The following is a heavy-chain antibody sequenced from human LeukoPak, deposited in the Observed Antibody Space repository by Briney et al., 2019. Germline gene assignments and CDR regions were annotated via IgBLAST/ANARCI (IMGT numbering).Heavy chain of an antibody. CDR2: IDPSDSYT. Sequence: GESLRISCKGSGYSFTSYWICWVRQMPGKGLEWMGRIDPSDSYTNYSPSFQGHVTISADKSISTAYLQWSSLKASDTAMYYCARGCSSTSCWFDPWGQGTLVTVSS. CDR1: GYSFTSYW. J-gene: IGHJ5*02. CDR3: ARGCSSTSCWFDP. D-gene: IGHD2-2*01. V-gene: IGHV5-10-1*01.